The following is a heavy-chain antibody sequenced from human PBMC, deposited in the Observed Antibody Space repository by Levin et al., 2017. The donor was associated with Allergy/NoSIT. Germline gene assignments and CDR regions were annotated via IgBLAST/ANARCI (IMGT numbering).Heavy chain of an antibody. V-gene: IGHV3-13*01. CDR3: ARWYSSGWYDN. CDR2: IGTAGDT. J-gene: IGHJ4*02. CDR1: GFTFSSYD. Sequence: SCAASGFTFSSYDMHWVRQATGKGLDWVSAIGTAGDTYYPGSVKGRFTISRENAKNSLYLQMNSLRAGDTAVYYCARWYSSGWYDNWGQGTLVTVSS. D-gene: IGHD6-19*01.